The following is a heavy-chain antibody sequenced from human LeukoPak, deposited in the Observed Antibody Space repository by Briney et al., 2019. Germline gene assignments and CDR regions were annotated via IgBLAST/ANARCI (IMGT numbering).Heavy chain of an antibody. D-gene: IGHD3-10*01. V-gene: IGHV4-39*07. CDR2: IYYSGST. Sequence: PSETLSLTCTVSGGSISSSSCYWGWIRQPPGKGLEWIGSIYYSGSTYYNPSLKSRVTISVDTSKNQLSLRLNSVTAADTAVYYCAREGGSGRPFDYWGRGILDTVSS. CDR1: GGSISSSSCY. CDR3: AREGGSGRPFDY. J-gene: IGHJ4*02.